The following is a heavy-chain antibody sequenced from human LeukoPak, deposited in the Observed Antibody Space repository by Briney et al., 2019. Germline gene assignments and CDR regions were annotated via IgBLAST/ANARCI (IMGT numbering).Heavy chain of an antibody. CDR1: LLTFRRQW. CDR3: SITMLREVINSLDY. J-gene: IGHJ4*02. D-gene: IGHD3-10*01. CDR2: INSDGSST. V-gene: IGHV3-74*01. Sequence: GWSFPLSRPACLLTFRRQWLHWVRQPPGKGPVWVSRINSDGSSTAYADSVKGRFTISRDNAKNTLYLQMNSLRAEDTAVYYCSITMLREVINSLDYWGQGTLVTVSS.